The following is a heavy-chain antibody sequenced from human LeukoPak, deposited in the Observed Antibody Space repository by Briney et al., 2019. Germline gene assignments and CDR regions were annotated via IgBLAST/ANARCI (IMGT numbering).Heavy chain of an antibody. D-gene: IGHD5-12*01. Sequence: GGSLRFSCAASGFTFSSYWMHWVRQAPGKGLVWVSRINSDGSSTSYADSVKGRFTISRDNAKNTLYLQMNSLRAEDTAVYYCARVYSGYVFFDYWGQGTLVTVSS. CDR2: INSDGSST. J-gene: IGHJ4*02. CDR3: ARVYSGYVFFDY. V-gene: IGHV3-74*01. CDR1: GFTFSSYW.